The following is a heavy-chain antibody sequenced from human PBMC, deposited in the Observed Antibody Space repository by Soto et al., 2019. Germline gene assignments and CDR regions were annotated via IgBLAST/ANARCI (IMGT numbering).Heavy chain of an antibody. J-gene: IGHJ4*02. Sequence: GASVKVSCKASGYTFTSYYMHWVRQAPGQGLEWMGIINPSGGSTSYAQKFQGRVTMTRDTSTSTVYMELSSLRSEDTAVYYCASLTWGSGSYSATDYWGQGTLVTVSS. CDR1: GYTFTSYY. CDR2: INPSGGST. V-gene: IGHV1-46*01. CDR3: ASLTWGSGSYSATDY. D-gene: IGHD3-10*01.